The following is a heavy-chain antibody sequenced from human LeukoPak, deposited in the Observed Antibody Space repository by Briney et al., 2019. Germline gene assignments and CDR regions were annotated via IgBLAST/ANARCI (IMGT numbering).Heavy chain of an antibody. D-gene: IGHD2-2*01. V-gene: IGHV4-59*08. CDR3: VRGIYCSSTSCQVSGYMDV. CDR1: GGSFSNYY. Sequence: PSETLSLTCTVSGGSFSNYYWSWIRQPPGKGLEWIAYINYRGGTNYNPSLKSRVTISIDTSKNQFSLSLNSLTAADTAVYYCVRGIYCSSTSCQVSGYMDVWGKGTTVTVSS. CDR2: INYRGGT. J-gene: IGHJ6*03.